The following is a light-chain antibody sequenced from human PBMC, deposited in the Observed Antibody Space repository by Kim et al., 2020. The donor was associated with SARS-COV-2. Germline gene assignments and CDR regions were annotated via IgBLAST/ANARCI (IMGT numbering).Light chain of an antibody. CDR3: QSYDSSANWV. CDR2: EDN. Sequence: NTVPIACTRSSGRIASNYVQWYQQRPGSSPTTVIYEDNQRPSGVADRFSGSIDRSSNSASLTISGLKTEDEADYYCQSYDSSANWVFGGGTQLTVL. CDR1: SGRIASNY. J-gene: IGLJ3*02. V-gene: IGLV6-57*01.